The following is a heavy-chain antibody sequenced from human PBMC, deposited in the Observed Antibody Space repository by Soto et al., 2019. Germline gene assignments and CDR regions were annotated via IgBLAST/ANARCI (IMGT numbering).Heavy chain of an antibody. J-gene: IGHJ4*02. V-gene: IGHV3-30-3*01. CDR3: ARDRDGNFDY. CDR2: ISYDGSNT. Sequence: TLRLSCAASGFTFSSYAMHWVRHAPGWGLEWVAVISYDGSNTHHADSVKGRFPISRDNPKTPLYLQMNSLRAEATAVYYCARDRDGNFDYWGQGTLVTVSS. CDR1: GFTFSSYA. D-gene: IGHD1-26*01.